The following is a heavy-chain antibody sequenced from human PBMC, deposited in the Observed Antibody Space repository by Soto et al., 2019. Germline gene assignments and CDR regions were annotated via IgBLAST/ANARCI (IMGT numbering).Heavy chain of an antibody. J-gene: IGHJ6*02. CDR2: IYYSGST. CDR1: GGSISNDY. CDR3: ARHRGISGSTGGDGMDV. V-gene: IGHV4-59*08. Sequence: QVQLQESGPGLVKPSETLSLTCSVSGGSISNDYWSWIRQPPGKGLEWIGYIYYSGSTNYNPSLKSRATISVDTSKKQFSLKLSSVTAADTAVYYCARHRGISGSTGGDGMDVWGQGTTVTVSS. D-gene: IGHD1-20*01.